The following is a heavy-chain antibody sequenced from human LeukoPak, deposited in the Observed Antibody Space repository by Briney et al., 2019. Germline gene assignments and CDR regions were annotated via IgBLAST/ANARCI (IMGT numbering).Heavy chain of an antibody. D-gene: IGHD2-2*01. CDR1: GGSISSSSYY. CDR3: ARHQDCSTTSCSFDY. CDR2: IYYSGST. V-gene: IGHV4-39*01. J-gene: IGHJ4*02. Sequence: PSETLSLTCTVSGGSISSSSYYWGRIRQPPGKGLEWIGTIYYSGSTYYNPSLKSRVTISVDTSKNQFSLKLSSVTAADTAVYYCARHQDCSTTSCSFDYWGQGTLVTVSS.